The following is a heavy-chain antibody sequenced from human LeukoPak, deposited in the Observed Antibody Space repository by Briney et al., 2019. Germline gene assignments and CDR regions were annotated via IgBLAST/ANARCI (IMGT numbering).Heavy chain of an antibody. CDR1: GGSISSSSYY. CDR2: IYYSGST. CDR3: ARANSRLNWFDP. D-gene: IGHD2/OR15-2a*01. V-gene: IGHV4-39*07. J-gene: IGHJ5*02. Sequence: SETLSLTCTVSGGSISSSSYYWGWIRQPPGKGLEWIGNIYYSGSTYYNPSLKSRVTMSVDTSKNQFSLNLRSVTAADTAVYYCARANSRLNWFDPWGQGTLVTVSS.